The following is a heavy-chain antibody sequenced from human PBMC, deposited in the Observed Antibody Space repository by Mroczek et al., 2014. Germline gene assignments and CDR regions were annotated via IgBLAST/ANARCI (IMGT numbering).Heavy chain of an antibody. V-gene: IGHV4-4*07. CDR3: ARDGFDIVVVPAAIASLGKPYGMDV. D-gene: IGHD2-2*01. J-gene: IGHJ6*02. CDR1: GGSISSYY. Sequence: VQLVESGPGLVKPSETLSLTCTVSGGSISSYYWSWIRQPAGKGLEWIGRIYTSGSTNYNPSLKSRVTMSVDTSKNQFSLKLSSVTAADTAVYYCARDGFDIVVVPAAIASLGKPYGMDVWGQGTTVTVSS. CDR2: IYTSGST.